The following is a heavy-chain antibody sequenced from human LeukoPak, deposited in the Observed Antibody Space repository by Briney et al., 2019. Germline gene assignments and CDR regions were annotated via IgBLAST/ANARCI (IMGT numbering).Heavy chain of an antibody. Sequence: PSETLSLTCTVSGGSISSYYWSWIRQSPGKGLEWIGYIYFSGSTNYNPSLKSRVTISVDTSKNQFSLKVSTVTATDTAVYYCARQGLQGSYYYYGFDVWGQGTTVTVSS. J-gene: IGHJ6*02. CDR3: ARQGLQGSYYYYGFDV. CDR2: IYFSGST. CDR1: GGSISSYY. V-gene: IGHV4-59*08. D-gene: IGHD3-16*01.